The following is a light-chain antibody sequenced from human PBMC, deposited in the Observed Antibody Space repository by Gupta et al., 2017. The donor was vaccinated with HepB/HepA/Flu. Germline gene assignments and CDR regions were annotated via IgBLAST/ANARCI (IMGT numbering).Light chain of an antibody. CDR1: SSNIGAGYD. Sequence: QSVLAQPPSVSGAPGQTVTISCAGSSSNIGAGYDVHWYQQLPGKAPKLLIYANANRPSGIPDRFSGSKSGTSASLAITGLQAEDEAYYYCQSYDSSLSIYVVFGGGTKLTVL. CDR3: QSYDSSLSIYVV. J-gene: IGLJ2*01. V-gene: IGLV1-40*01. CDR2: ANA.